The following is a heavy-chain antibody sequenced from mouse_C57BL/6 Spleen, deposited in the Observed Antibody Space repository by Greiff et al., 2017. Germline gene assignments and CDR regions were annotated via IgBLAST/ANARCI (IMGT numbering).Heavy chain of an antibody. V-gene: IGHV1-26*01. Sequence: VQLQQSGPELVKPGASVKISCKASGYTFTDYYMNWVKQSHGKSLEWIGDINPNTGGTSYNQKFKGKATLTVDKSSSTAYMELRSLTSEYSAVYYGARGVVATSWYFDVWGTGTTVTVSS. D-gene: IGHD1-1*01. J-gene: IGHJ1*03. CDR2: INPNTGGT. CDR3: ARGVVATSWYFDV. CDR1: GYTFTDYY.